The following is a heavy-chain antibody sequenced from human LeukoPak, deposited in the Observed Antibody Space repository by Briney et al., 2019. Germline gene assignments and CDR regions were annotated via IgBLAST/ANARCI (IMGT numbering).Heavy chain of an antibody. Sequence: PGGSLRLSCAASGFTFSSYWMHWVRQAPGKGLVWVSRINSDGSSTSYADSVKGRFTISRDNAKNTLYLQMNSLRAEDTALYYCARGFDYGDYFDYWGQGTLVTVSS. CDR3: ARGFDYGDYFDY. CDR2: INSDGSST. D-gene: IGHD4-17*01. V-gene: IGHV3-74*01. CDR1: GFTFSSYW. J-gene: IGHJ4*02.